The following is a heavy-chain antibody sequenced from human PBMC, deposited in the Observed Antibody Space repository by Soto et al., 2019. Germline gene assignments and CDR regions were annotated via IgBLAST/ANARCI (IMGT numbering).Heavy chain of an antibody. Sequence: PSETLSLTCAVYGGSVNGYYWNWIRQPPGKGLEWIGEINHTGGTHYNPSLKSRVLMSVDTSKNQFSLRLSSVTAADTAIYYCTTHITVLGLLLTPFAPWGPGTQVTVSS. CDR2: INHTGGT. CDR1: GGSVNGYY. CDR3: TTHITVLGLLLTPFAP. D-gene: IGHD3-3*01. V-gene: IGHV4-34*01. J-gene: IGHJ5*02.